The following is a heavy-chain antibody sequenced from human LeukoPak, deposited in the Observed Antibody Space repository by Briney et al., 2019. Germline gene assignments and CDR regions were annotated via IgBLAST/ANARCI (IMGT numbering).Heavy chain of an antibody. V-gene: IGHV1-18*01. D-gene: IGHD3-3*01. CDR1: GGTLSSYG. CDR2: ISAYNGNT. Sequence: KVSCKASGGTLSSYGISWVRQAPGQGPEWMGWISAYNGNTNYAQKLQGRVTMTTDTSTSTAYMELRSLRSDDTAVYYCARGEITIFGVVVTGDYWGQGTLVTVSS. J-gene: IGHJ4*02. CDR3: ARGEITIFGVVVTGDY.